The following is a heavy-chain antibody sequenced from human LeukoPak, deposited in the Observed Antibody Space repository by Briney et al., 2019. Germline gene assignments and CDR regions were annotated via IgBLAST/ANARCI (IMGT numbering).Heavy chain of an antibody. Sequence: PSETLSLTCTVSGGSISSYYWSWIRQPPGKGLEWIGYIYYSGSTNYNPSLKSRVTISVDTSKNQFSLKLSSVTAADTAVYYCAREHSSSWNWFDPWGQGTLVTVSS. CDR1: GGSISSYY. V-gene: IGHV4-59*01. D-gene: IGHD6-6*01. CDR3: AREHSSSWNWFDP. CDR2: IYYSGST. J-gene: IGHJ5*02.